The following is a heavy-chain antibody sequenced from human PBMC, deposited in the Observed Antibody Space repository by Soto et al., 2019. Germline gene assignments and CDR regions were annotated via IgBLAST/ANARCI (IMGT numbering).Heavy chain of an antibody. CDR1: GFTFSDYD. CDR2: SRNKANSYTT. J-gene: IGHJ5*02. Sequence: PGGSLRLSCAASGFTFSDYDMDWVRQAPGKGLEWVGRSRNKANSYTTISVASVKGRFTFSRDDSKNLVYLQMNSLKTEDTTVYYCARDYWGSLDPWGQGTLVTVSS. CDR3: ARDYWGSLDP. V-gene: IGHV3-72*01. D-gene: IGHD7-27*01.